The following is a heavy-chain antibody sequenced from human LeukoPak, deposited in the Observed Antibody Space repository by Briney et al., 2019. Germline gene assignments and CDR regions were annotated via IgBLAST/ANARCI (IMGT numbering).Heavy chain of an antibody. J-gene: IGHJ5*02. Sequence: GGSLRLSCAASGFTFSSYGMHWVRQAPGKGLEWVAFIRYDGSNKYYADSVKGRFTISRDNSKNTLYLQMNSLRAEDTAVYYCARDAVGYRVFDPWGQGTLVTVSS. CDR2: IRYDGSNK. V-gene: IGHV3-30*02. CDR3: ARDAVGYRVFDP. CDR1: GFTFSSYG. D-gene: IGHD5-18*01.